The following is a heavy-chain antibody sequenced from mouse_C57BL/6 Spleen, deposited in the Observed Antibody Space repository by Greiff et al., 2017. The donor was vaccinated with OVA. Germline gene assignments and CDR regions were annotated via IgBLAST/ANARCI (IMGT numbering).Heavy chain of an antibody. J-gene: IGHJ2*01. D-gene: IGHD1-1*01. V-gene: IGHV1-69*01. CDR3: ARAPYGRSLYYFDY. CDR1: GYTFTSYW. Sequence: QVQLKQPGAELVMPGASVKLSCKASGYTFTSYWMHWVKQRPGQGLAWIGEIDPSDSYTNYNQKFKGKTTLTVDKSSTTAYMQLSSLTSEDSAVYYCARAPYGRSLYYFDYWGQGTTLTVSS. CDR2: IDPSDSYT.